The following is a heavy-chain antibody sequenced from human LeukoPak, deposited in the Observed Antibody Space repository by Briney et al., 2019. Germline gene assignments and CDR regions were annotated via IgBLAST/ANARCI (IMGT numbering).Heavy chain of an antibody. CDR3: ARAPGIMSGNWRFDY. CDR2: IYYSGNT. Sequence: TETLSLTCTVSGGSISPYYWTWIRQPPGKGLEWIGYIYYSGNTNSNPSLTSRVTMSVDTSKNQFSLKLSSVTAADTAVYYCARAPGIMSGNWRFDYWGQGTLVT. CDR1: GGSISPYY. J-gene: IGHJ4*02. V-gene: IGHV4-59*12. D-gene: IGHD3-16*01.